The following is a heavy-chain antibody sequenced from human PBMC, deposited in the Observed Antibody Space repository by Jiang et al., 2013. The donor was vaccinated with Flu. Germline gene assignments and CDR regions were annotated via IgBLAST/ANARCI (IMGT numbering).Heavy chain of an antibody. CDR2: ISGSGGST. V-gene: IGHV3-23*04. D-gene: IGHD5-12*01. J-gene: IGHJ4*02. Sequence: VQLVESGGGLVQPGGSLRLSCAASGFTFSSYAMSWVRQAPGKGLEWVSAISGSGGSTYYADSVKGRFTISRDNSKNTLYLQMNSLRAEDTAVYYCAKDSTTRYVYEDYFDYWGQGTLVTVSS. CDR1: GFTFSSYA. CDR3: AKDSTTRYVYEDYFDY.